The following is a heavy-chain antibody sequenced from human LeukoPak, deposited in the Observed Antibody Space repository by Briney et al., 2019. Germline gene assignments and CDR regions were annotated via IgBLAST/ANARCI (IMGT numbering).Heavy chain of an antibody. D-gene: IGHD3-10*01. CDR1: GYTFTSYG. Sequence: ASVKVSCKASGYTFTSYGISWVRQAPGQGLEWMGWINPNSGGTNYAQKFQGRVTMTRDTSISTAYMELSRLRSDDTAVYYCARGPFGSGSYSLWGQGTLVTVSS. CDR3: ARGPFGSGSYSL. V-gene: IGHV1-2*02. CDR2: INPNSGGT. J-gene: IGHJ4*02.